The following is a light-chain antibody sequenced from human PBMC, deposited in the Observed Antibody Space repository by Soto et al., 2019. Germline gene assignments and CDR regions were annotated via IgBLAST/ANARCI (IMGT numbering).Light chain of an antibody. J-gene: IGLJ1*01. CDR2: RNT. Sequence: QSALTQPPSVSGAPGQRVTISCTGSSSNIGAGYDVHWYQQLPGTAPKLLIYRNTNRPSGVPDRFSGSKSGTSASLAITGLQAEDEADYYGQSCDSSLSGSGVFGTGTKLTVL. V-gene: IGLV1-40*01. CDR3: QSCDSSLSGSGV. CDR1: SSNIGAGYD.